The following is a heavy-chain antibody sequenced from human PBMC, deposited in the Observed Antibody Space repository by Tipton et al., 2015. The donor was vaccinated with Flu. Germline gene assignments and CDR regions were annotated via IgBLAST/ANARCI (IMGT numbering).Heavy chain of an antibody. CDR3: ARHRRPSRWDFDY. J-gene: IGHJ4*02. Sequence: TLSLTCTVSGDSISSYYWSWIRQPPGKGLEWIGYSHSRGSTNYNPSLKSRVTISVDTSKNHLSLKLSSVTAADTAVYYCARHRRPSRWDFDYWGQGSLVTVSS. D-gene: IGHD6-13*01. CDR1: GDSISSYY. CDR2: SHSRGST. V-gene: IGHV4-59*08.